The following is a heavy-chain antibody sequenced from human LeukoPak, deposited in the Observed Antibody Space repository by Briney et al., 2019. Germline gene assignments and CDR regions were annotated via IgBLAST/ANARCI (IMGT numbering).Heavy chain of an antibody. CDR1: GGSFSGYY. J-gene: IGHJ3*02. V-gene: IGHV4-34*01. CDR3: ARSDRGYCSSTSCYAFDI. CDR2: INHSGST. D-gene: IGHD2-2*01. Sequence: PSETLSLTCAVYGGSFSGYYWSWIRQPPGKGLEWIGEINHSGSTNYNPSLKSRVTISVDTSKNQFSLKLSSVTAADTAVYYCARSDRGYCSSTSCYAFDIWGQGTMATVSS.